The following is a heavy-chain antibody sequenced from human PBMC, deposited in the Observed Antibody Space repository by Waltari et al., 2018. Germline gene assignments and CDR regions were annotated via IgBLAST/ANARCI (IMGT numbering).Heavy chain of an antibody. CDR2: MNPNSGNT. D-gene: IGHD3-22*01. CDR3: ARGDESSVYYRVDAFDI. V-gene: IGHV1-8*01. J-gene: IGHJ3*02. Sequence: QVQLVQSGAEVKKPGASVTVSCKASGYCFASYETNWVLQATGQGLEWMGWMNPNSGNTGYAQKYQGRVTMTRNTSISTAYMELSSLRSEDTAVYYCARGDESSVYYRVDAFDIWGQGTMVTVSS. CDR1: GYCFASYE.